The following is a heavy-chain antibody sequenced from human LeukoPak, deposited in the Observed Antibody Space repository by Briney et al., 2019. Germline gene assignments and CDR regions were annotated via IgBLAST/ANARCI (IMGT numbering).Heavy chain of an antibody. D-gene: IGHD6-13*01. J-gene: IGHJ4*02. CDR1: AYTFTGYY. CDR3: ARDLDGSSGCDY. V-gene: IGHV1-2*02. CDR2: INPNSGGT. Sequence: SVTVSCKASAYTFTGYYMHWVRHAPGQGLEWMGWINPNSGGTSYAQKFQGRVTVTRDTSISTAYIELSRLRYDDTAVYYCARDLDGSSGCDYWGQGTLVTVSS.